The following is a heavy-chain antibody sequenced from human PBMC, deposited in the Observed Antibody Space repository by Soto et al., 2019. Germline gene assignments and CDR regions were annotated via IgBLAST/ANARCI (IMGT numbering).Heavy chain of an antibody. D-gene: IGHD6-13*01. V-gene: IGHV1-24*01. CDR1: GYTLTELS. CDR2: FDPEDGET. CDR3: ASAGSFRYSSSWYSDIWFDP. Sequence: ASVKVSCKVSGYTLTELSMHWVRQAPGKGLEWMGGFDPEDGETIYAQKFQGRVTMTEDTSTDTAYMELSSLRSEDTAVYYFASAGSFRYSSSWYSDIWFDPWGQGTLVTVSS. J-gene: IGHJ5*02.